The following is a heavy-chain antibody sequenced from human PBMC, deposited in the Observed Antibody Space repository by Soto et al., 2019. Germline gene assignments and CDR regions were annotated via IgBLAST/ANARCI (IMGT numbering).Heavy chain of an antibody. CDR1: GFSLSTRGVG. Sequence: QITLKESGRTLGKPTQTLTLTCTFSGFSLSTRGVGVGWRRRPQGKALEWLALIYWDDDKRYSPSLKSRLTITNDTSKNQVVLTMTNMDPLDTATYFFARRRGGAGLIDYWGQGTLVTVSS. J-gene: IGHJ4*02. CDR2: IYWDDDK. CDR3: ARRRGGAGLIDY. V-gene: IGHV2-5*02. D-gene: IGHD1-26*01.